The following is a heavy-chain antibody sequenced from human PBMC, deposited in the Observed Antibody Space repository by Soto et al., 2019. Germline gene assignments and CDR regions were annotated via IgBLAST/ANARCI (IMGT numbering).Heavy chain of an antibody. J-gene: IGHJ6*03. CDR1: GFTFSNYA. V-gene: IGHV3-23*01. Sequence: GGSLRLSCAASGFTFSNYAMSWVRQAPGKGLEWVATISGSGDSTYYADSVKGRITISRDNSKNTLHLQINSLRADDTAVYYCAKAEEVAHYYYYYMDVWGKGTTVTVSS. D-gene: IGHD2-21*01. CDR2: ISGSGDST. CDR3: AKAEEVAHYYYYYMDV.